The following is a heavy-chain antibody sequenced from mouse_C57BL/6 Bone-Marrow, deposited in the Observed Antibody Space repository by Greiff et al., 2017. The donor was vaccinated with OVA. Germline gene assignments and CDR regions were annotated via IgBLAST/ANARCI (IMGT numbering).Heavy chain of an antibody. J-gene: IGHJ2*01. CDR3: ARPGNWDGDN. Sequence: EVKLMESGGGLVKPGGSLKLSCAASGFTFSSYTMSWVRQTPEKRLEWVATISGGGGNTYYTDSVKGRFTISRDNAKNTLYRQMSSLRSEDTALYYCARPGNWDGDNWGQGTTLTVSS. D-gene: IGHD4-1*01. CDR2: ISGGGGNT. CDR1: GFTFSSYT. V-gene: IGHV5-9*01.